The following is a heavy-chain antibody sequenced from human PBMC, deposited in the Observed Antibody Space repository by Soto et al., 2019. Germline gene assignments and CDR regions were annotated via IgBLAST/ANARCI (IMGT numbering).Heavy chain of an antibody. J-gene: IGHJ5*02. CDR1: GYTFTSYG. D-gene: IGHD6-13*01. V-gene: IGHV1-18*04. CDR2: ISAYNGNT. Sequence: QVQLVQSGAEVKKPGASVKVSCKASGYTFTSYGISWVRQAPGQGLEWMGWISAYNGNTNYAQKLQGRVTMTTHTSTSTAYMELSSLRSDHTAVYYCARDQLAAAGTTAWFDPWGQGTLVTVSS. CDR3: ARDQLAAAGTTAWFDP.